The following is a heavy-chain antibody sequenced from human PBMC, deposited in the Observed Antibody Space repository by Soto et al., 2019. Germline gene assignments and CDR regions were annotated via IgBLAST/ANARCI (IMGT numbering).Heavy chain of an antibody. CDR1: GYTFTSYG. J-gene: IGHJ5*02. Sequence: ASVKVSCKASGYTFTSYGISWVRQAPGQGLEWMGWISAYNGNTNYAQKLQGRVTMTTDTSTSTAYMELRSLRSDDTAVYYCARVSPPIVVVPACGGECYSNWCGHWGQGTLVTVSS. CDR2: ISAYNGNT. V-gene: IGHV1-18*04. CDR3: ARVSPPIVVVPACGGECYSNWCGH. D-gene: IGHD2-2*01.